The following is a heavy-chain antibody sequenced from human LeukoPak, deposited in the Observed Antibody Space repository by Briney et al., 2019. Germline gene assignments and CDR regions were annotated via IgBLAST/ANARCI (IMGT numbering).Heavy chain of an antibody. CDR2: IYSGGST. D-gene: IGHD6-19*01. CDR1: GFTVSSNY. J-gene: IGHJ4*02. Sequence: PGGSLRLSCAASGFTVSSNYMGWVRQAPGKGLEWVSIIYSGGSTYYADSVKGRFTISRDISKNTLYLQMNTLRAEDTAVYYCARSLLAVAGHNTFDYWGQGTLVTVSS. V-gene: IGHV3-66*01. CDR3: ARSLLAVAGHNTFDY.